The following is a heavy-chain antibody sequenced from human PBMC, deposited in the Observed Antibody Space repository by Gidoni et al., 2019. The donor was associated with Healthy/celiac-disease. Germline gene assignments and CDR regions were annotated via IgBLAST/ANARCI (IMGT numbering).Heavy chain of an antibody. CDR1: GGSFSGYY. Sequence: QVQLQQWGAGLLKPSETLSLTCAVYGGSFSGYYWSWIRQPPGKGLEWIGEINHSGSTNYNPSLKSRVTISVDTSKNQFSLKLSSVTAADTAVYYCARGLYSGWFDAFDIWGQGTMVTVSS. CDR3: ARGLYSGWFDAFDI. J-gene: IGHJ3*02. V-gene: IGHV4-34*01. D-gene: IGHD6-19*01. CDR2: INHSGST.